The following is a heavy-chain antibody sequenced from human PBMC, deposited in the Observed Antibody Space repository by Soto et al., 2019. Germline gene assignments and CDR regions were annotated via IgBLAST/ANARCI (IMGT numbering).Heavy chain of an antibody. Sequence: AGGSLRLSCAASGFTFSSYWMTWVRQAPGKGLEWVANIKKDGSEKNFVDSVKGRFTISRDNAKNSLYLQMNSLRAEDTAVYYCTTGGLLTLRYWGQGALVTVSS. CDR3: TTGGLLTLRY. D-gene: IGHD3-10*01. CDR1: GFTFSSYW. CDR2: IKKDGSEK. J-gene: IGHJ4*02. V-gene: IGHV3-7*03.